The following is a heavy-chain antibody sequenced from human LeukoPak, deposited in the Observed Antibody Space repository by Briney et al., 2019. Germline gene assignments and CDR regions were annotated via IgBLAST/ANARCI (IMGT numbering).Heavy chain of an antibody. CDR3: ARVREQRPSGGGAFDI. V-gene: IGHV4-61*02. CDR1: GGSISSGSYY. D-gene: IGHD6-25*01. J-gene: IGHJ3*02. CDR2: IYTSGST. Sequence: SETLSLTCTVSGGSISSGSYYWSWIRQPAGKGLEWIGRIYTSGSTNYNPSLKSRVTISVDTSKNQFSLKLSSVTAADTAVYYCARVREQRPSGGGAFDIWGQGTMVTVSS.